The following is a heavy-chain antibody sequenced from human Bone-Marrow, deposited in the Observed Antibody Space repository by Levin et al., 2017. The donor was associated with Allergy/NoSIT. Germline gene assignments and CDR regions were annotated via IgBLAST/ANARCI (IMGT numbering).Heavy chain of an antibody. CDR2: INPSGGST. CDR3: ARVLGSSSPGYYGMDV. Sequence: ASVKVSCKASGYTFTSYYMHWVRQAPGQGPEWMGIINPSGGSTTYAQKYQGRVTMTTDTSTSTVYMDLSSLRSEDTAVYYCARVLGSSSPGYYGMDVWGQGTMVTVSS. D-gene: IGHD6-6*01. CDR1: GYTFTSYY. J-gene: IGHJ6*02. V-gene: IGHV1-46*01.